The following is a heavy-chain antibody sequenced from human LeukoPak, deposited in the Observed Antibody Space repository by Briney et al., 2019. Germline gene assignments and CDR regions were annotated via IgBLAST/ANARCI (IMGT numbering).Heavy chain of an antibody. CDR1: GFTFSSYA. CDR2: ISYDGSNK. D-gene: IGHD6-6*01. J-gene: IGHJ6*03. Sequence: GGSLRLSCAASGFTFSSYAMHWVRQAPGKGLEWVAVISYDGSNKYYADSVKGRFTISRDNSKNTLYLQMNSLRAEDTAVYYCARDSALLFEPQYYYYYYMDVWGKGTTVTVSS. V-gene: IGHV3-30-3*01. CDR3: ARDSALLFEPQYYYYYYMDV.